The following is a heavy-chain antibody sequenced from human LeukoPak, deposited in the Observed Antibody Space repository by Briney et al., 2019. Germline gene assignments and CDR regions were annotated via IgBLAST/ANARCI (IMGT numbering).Heavy chain of an antibody. V-gene: IGHV3-74*01. CDR3: ARPYCSGGTCYFPPDY. J-gene: IGHJ4*02. CDR1: GFIFSSYW. D-gene: IGHD2-15*01. Sequence: GGSLRLSCAASGFIFSSYWMYWVRQVPGKGLVWVSRINSDGSSTSYADSVKGRFTISRDNAKNTLYLQMNSLRVEDTAVYFCARPYCSGGTCYFPPDYWGQGTLVTVSS. CDR2: INSDGSST.